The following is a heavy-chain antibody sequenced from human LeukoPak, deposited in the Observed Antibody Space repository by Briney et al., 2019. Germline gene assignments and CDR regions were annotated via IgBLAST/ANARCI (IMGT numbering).Heavy chain of an antibody. D-gene: IGHD2-15*01. CDR3: ARGSQSLGYCSGGSCRAKILDY. J-gene: IGHJ4*02. CDR2: IDHSGSN. V-gene: IGHV4-34*01. CDR1: GGSFSGYY. Sequence: PSETLSLTCAVYGGSFSGYYWSWIRQPPGKGLEWIGEIDHSGSNNYNPSLRSRVTISVDTSKNQFSLKLSSVTAADTAVYYCARGSQSLGYCSGGSCRAKILDYWGQGTLVTVSS.